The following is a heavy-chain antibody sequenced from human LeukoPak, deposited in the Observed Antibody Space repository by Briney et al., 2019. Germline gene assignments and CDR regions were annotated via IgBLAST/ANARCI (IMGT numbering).Heavy chain of an antibody. Sequence: PGGSLRLSCAASGFTLSSYAMPWVRQAPGKGLEWVAVISYDGSNKYYADSVKGRFTISRDNSKNTLYLQMNSLRAEDTGVYYCARSRITMVRGATDYWGQGTLVTVSS. J-gene: IGHJ4*02. CDR1: GFTLSSYA. V-gene: IGHV3-30-3*01. D-gene: IGHD3-10*01. CDR2: ISYDGSNK. CDR3: ARSRITMVRGATDY.